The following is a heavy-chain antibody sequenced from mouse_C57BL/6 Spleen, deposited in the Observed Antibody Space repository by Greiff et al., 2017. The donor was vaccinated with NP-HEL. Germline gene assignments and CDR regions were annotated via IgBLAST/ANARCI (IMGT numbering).Heavy chain of an antibody. CDR1: GYTFTDYY. D-gene: IGHD2-4*01. J-gene: IGHJ4*01. CDR3: ARYGDSTMIRYYAMDY. CDR2: INPNNGGT. Sequence: VQLQQSGPELVKPGASVKISCKASGYTFTDYYMNWVKQSHGKSLEWIGDINPNNGGTSYNQKFKGKATLTVDKSSSTAYMELRSLTSEDSAVYYCARYGDSTMIRYYAMDYWGQGTSVTVSS. V-gene: IGHV1-26*01.